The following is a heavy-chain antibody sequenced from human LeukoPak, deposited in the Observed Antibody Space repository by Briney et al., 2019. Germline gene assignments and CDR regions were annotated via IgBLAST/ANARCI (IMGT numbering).Heavy chain of an antibody. D-gene: IGHD4-17*01. J-gene: IGHJ4*02. CDR2: ISYDGSNE. CDR3: ARDGVYGDYSYYFDY. V-gene: IGHV3-30*04. CDR1: GFTFSSYA. Sequence: GGSLRLSCAASGFTFSSYAMHWVRQAPGKGLEWVAVISYDGSNEYYADSVKGRFTISRDNSKNTLYLQMNSLRAEDTAVYYCARDGVYGDYSYYFDYWGQGTLVTVSS.